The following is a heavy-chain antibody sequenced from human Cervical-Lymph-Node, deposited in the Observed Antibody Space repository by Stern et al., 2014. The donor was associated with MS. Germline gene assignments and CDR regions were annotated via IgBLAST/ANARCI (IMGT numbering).Heavy chain of an antibody. CDR3: TKDTYGPEDY. V-gene: IGHV3-74*02. J-gene: IGHJ4*02. D-gene: IGHD3-10*01. CDR1: GFTFRNYW. Sequence: EVQLVASGGGLVQPGGSLRLSCVASGFTFRNYWMHWVRQGPGKGLVWVVRINRDGTSITHADSVKGRCTISRDNAKNTLYLQMNSLRVEDTAVYYCTKDTYGPEDYWGQGTSVTVSS. CDR2: INRDGTSI.